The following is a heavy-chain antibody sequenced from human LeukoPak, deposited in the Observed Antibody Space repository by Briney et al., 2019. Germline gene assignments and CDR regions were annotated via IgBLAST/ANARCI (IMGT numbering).Heavy chain of an antibody. V-gene: IGHV1-18*01. CDR2: ISTYNGNT. D-gene: IGHD2-2*01. Sequence: ASVKVSCKASGYTFTSYGISWVLQAPGQGLEWMGWISTYNGNTNYAREFQGRVAMTTDTSTSTAYMELRSLRSDDTAVYYCARDDCTSASCYLAYWDQGTLVTVSS. CDR3: ARDDCTSASCYLAY. CDR1: GYTFTSYG. J-gene: IGHJ4*02.